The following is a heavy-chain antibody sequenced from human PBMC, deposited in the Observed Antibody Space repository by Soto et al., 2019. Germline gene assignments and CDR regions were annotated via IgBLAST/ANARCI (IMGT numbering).Heavy chain of an antibody. CDR2: ITGSGGDT. J-gene: IGHJ4*02. CDR3: AKDVTNDFWSGYYAGGFDY. V-gene: IGHV3-23*01. CDR1: GFTFSSYA. Sequence: EVQLLESGGGLVQPGGSLRLSCAASGFTFSSYAMTWVRQAPGKGLEWVSVITGSGGDTYYADSVKGRFTISRDNSKNTLYLQMNSLRAVDTAVYYCAKDVTNDFWSGYYAGGFDYWGQGTLVTVSS. D-gene: IGHD3-3*01.